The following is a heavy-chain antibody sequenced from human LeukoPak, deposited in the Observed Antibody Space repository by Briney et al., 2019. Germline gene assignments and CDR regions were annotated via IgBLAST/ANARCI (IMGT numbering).Heavy chain of an antibody. CDR1: GGSFSGYY. V-gene: IGHV4-34*01. D-gene: IGHD3-3*01. Sequence: SETLSLTCAVYGGSFSGYYWSWIRQPPGKGLEWIGEINHSGSTNYNPSLKSRVTISVDTSKNQFSLKLSSVTAADTAVYYCARDAMLEWLLHPCDYWGQGTLVTVSS. CDR2: INHSGST. J-gene: IGHJ4*02. CDR3: ARDAMLEWLLHPCDY.